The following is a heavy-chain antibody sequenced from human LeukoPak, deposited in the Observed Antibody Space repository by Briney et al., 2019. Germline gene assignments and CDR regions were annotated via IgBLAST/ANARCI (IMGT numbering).Heavy chain of an antibody. V-gene: IGHV3-23*01. CDR1: GFTFSSYA. D-gene: IGHD3-10*01. CDR3: AKGGGSGSYGYFDF. Sequence: GGSLRLSCAASGFTFSSYALSWVRQAPGKGLKWVSGISGGGGSTYYADSVRGRFIISRDNSKKTLYLQMNSLRAEDTAIYYCAKGGGSGSYGYFDFWGQGTLVTVSS. CDR2: ISGGGGST. J-gene: IGHJ4*02.